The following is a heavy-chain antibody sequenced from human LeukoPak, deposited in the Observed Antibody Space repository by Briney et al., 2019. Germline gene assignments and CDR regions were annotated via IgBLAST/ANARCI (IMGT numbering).Heavy chain of an antibody. D-gene: IGHD2-15*01. CDR1: GFTFSSYS. Sequence: GGSLRLSCAASGFTFSSYSMNWVRQAPGKGLEWVSSISSSSSYIYYADSVKGRFTISRDNSKNTLYLQMNSLRAEDTAVYYCAKDVVVAATGSMDVWGQGTTVTVSS. CDR2: ISSSSSYI. CDR3: AKDVVVAATGSMDV. V-gene: IGHV3-21*04. J-gene: IGHJ6*02.